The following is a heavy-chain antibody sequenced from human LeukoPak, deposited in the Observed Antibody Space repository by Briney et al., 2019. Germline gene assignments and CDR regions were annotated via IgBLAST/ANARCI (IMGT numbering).Heavy chain of an antibody. CDR3: ARSSERKYYFDY. CDR1: GFTFSSYA. D-gene: IGHD3-22*01. Sequence: GGSLRLSCAASGFTFSSYAMSWVRQAPGKGLEWVSSISSSSSYIYYADSVKGRFTISRDNSKNTLYLQMNSLRAEDTAVYYCARSSERKYYFDYWGQGTLVTVSS. J-gene: IGHJ4*02. CDR2: ISSSSSYI. V-gene: IGHV3-21*04.